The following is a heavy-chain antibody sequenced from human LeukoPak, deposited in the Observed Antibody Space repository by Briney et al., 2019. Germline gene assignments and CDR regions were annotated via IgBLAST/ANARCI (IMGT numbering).Heavy chain of an antibody. CDR2: INAGNGNT. Sequence: ASVKVSCKASGYTFTNYAIHWVRQAPGQRLEWMGWINAGNGNTKYSQKFQGRVTITRDTSASTAYMELRSLRSDDTAVYYCARDGEQLVLGYWGQGTLVTVSS. CDR3: ARDGEQLVLGY. V-gene: IGHV1-3*01. D-gene: IGHD6-13*01. J-gene: IGHJ4*02. CDR1: GYTFTNYA.